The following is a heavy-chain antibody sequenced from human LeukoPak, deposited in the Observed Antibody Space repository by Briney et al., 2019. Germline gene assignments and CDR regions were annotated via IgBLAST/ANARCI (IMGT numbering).Heavy chain of an antibody. CDR3: ARAGNYYDSSGTNYGMDV. D-gene: IGHD3-22*01. J-gene: IGHJ6*02. CDR1: GGSISSYY. V-gene: IGHV4-59*01. CDR2: IYYSGST. Sequence: SETLSLTCTVSGGSISSYYWSWIRQPPGKGLEWIGYIYYSGSTNYNPSLKSRVTISVDTSKNQFSLKLSSVTAADTAVYYCARAGNYYDSSGTNYGMDVWGQGTTVTVSS.